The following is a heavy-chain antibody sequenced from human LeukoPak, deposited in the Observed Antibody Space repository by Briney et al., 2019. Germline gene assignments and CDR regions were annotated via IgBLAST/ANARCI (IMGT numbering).Heavy chain of an antibody. D-gene: IGHD3-9*01. CDR1: GFTFSSYA. J-gene: IGHJ4*02. V-gene: IGHV3-23*01. Sequence: GGSLRLSCAASGFTFSSYAMNWVRPAPGKGLEWVSGISDSGGRTYYADSVKGRFTISRDNSKNTLYLQMNSLRAEDTAVYYCAKSDWFFDYWGQGTLVTVSS. CDR2: ISDSGGRT. CDR3: AKSDWFFDY.